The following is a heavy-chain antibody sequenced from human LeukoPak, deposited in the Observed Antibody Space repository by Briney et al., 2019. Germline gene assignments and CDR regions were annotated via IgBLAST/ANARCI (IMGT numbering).Heavy chain of an antibody. CDR1: GFTFSNYG. D-gene: IGHD6-19*01. CDR2: INDNGTNK. V-gene: IGHV3-30*18. J-gene: IGHJ4*02. CDR3: AKEDALYSSGWYVRGDFDY. Sequence: PGGSLRLSCAASGFTFSNYGMHWVRQAPGKGLEWVAGINDNGTNKYYSDSEKGRFTISRDNSKNTLYLQMNILRAEDTALYYCAKEDALYSSGWYVRGDFDYWGQGTLVTVSS.